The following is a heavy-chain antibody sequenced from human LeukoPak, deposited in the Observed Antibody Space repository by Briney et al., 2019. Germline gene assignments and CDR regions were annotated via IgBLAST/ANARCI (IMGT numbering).Heavy chain of an antibody. CDR3: ALVNYYDSSGPPEGAFDI. J-gene: IGHJ3*02. D-gene: IGHD3-22*01. V-gene: IGHV1-69*11. CDR1: GGTFSNYA. Sequence: GASVKVSCKASGGTFSNYAISWVRQAPGQGLEWMGRIIPILGTANYAQKFQCRVTITADESTSTAYMELSSLRSEDTAVYYCALVNYYDSSGPPEGAFDIWGQGTMVTVSS. CDR2: IIPILGTA.